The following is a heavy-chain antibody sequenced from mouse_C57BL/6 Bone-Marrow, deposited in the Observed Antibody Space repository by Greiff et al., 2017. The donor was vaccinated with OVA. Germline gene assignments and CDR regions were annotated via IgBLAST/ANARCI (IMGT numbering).Heavy chain of an antibody. CDR2: IDPETGGT. CDR1: GYTFTDYE. J-gene: IGHJ1*03. CDR3: TRKGDPYWYFDV. Sequence: QVQLQQSGAELVRPGASVTLSCKASGYTFTDYEMHWVQQTPVHGLEWIGAIDPETGGTAYNQKFKGKAILTADKSSSTAYMELRSLTSEDSAGYYCTRKGDPYWYFDVWGTGTTVTVSS. V-gene: IGHV1-15*01.